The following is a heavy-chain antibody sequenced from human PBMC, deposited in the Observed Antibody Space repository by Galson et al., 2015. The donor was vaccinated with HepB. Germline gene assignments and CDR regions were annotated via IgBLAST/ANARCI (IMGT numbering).Heavy chain of an antibody. J-gene: IGHJ3*02. Sequence: SLRLSCAASGFTFSSYSMSWVRQAPGKGLEWVSYISSSSSTIYYADSVKGRFTISRDNAKNSLYLQMNSLRDEDTAVYYCACGGDCYYSNVDIWGQGTMVTVSS. CDR2: ISSSSSTI. D-gene: IGHD2-21*02. CDR1: GFTFSSYS. V-gene: IGHV3-48*02. CDR3: ACGGDCYYSNVDI.